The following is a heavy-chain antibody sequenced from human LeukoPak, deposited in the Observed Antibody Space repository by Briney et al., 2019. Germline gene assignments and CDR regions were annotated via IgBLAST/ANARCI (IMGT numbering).Heavy chain of an antibody. CDR3: ARGREYCSSTSCDDYGYGDY. V-gene: IGHV4-34*01. J-gene: IGHJ4*02. Sequence: SETLSLTCAVYGGSFSGYYWSWIRQPPGKGLEWIGEINHSGSTNYNPSLKSRVTISVDTSKSQFSLKLSSVTAADTAVYYCARGREYCSSTSCDDYGYGDYWGQGTLVTVSS. D-gene: IGHD2-2*01. CDR1: GGSFSGYY. CDR2: INHSGST.